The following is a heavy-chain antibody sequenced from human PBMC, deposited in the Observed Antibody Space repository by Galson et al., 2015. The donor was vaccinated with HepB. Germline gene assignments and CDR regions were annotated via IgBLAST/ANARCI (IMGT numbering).Heavy chain of an antibody. J-gene: IGHJ4*02. CDR3: ARDLGGSFEY. CDR1: GYAFSSYY. D-gene: IGHD2-15*01. Sequence: SVKVSCKASGYAFSSYYMNWVRQAPGQRLEWMGIINCCGGSTSYAQRFQGRVTMTRDTSTSTVYMELSSLRSADTAVYYCARDLGGSFEYWGQGTLVTVSS. CDR2: INCCGGST. V-gene: IGHV1-46*03.